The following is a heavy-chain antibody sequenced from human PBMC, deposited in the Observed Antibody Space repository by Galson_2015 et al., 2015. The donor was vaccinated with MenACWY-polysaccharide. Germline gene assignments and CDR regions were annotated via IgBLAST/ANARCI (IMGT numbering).Heavy chain of an antibody. V-gene: IGHV3-21*01. CDR2: ISSSSSYI. CDR1: GLTFSSYS. D-gene: IGHD4-17*01. Sequence: SLRLSCAASGLTFSSYSMNWVRQAPGKGLEWVSSISSSSSYIYYADSVKGRFTISRDNAKNSLYLQMNSLRAEDTAVYYCARGSDYGLAEGDYWGQGTLVTVSS. CDR3: ARGSDYGLAEGDY. J-gene: IGHJ4*02.